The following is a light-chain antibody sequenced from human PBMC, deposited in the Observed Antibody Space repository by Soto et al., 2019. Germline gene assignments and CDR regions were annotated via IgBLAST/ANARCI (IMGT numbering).Light chain of an antibody. CDR1: QSVLYSSNNKNY. Sequence: DIVMTQSPDSLAVSLGERATINCKCSQSVLYSSNNKNYLAWYQQKPGQPPKLLIYWASTRESGVPARFSGSGSGTDFTLTISSLQAEDVAVYYCQQYYSTPTFGQGTRWIS. V-gene: IGKV4-1*01. CDR2: WAS. CDR3: QQYYSTPT. J-gene: IGKJ1*01.